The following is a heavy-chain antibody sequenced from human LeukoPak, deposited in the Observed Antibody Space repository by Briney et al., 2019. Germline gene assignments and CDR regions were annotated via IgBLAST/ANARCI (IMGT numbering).Heavy chain of an antibody. D-gene: IGHD5-24*01. V-gene: IGHV3-30*18. Sequence: PGGSLRLSCVASGFTFSSYGMHWVRQAPGKGLEWVAVISYDGSNKYYADSVKGRFTISRDNSKNTLYLQMNGLRAEDTAVYYCAKDQGDGYPRDAFDIWGQGTMVTVSS. CDR3: AKDQGDGYPRDAFDI. CDR2: ISYDGSNK. J-gene: IGHJ3*02. CDR1: GFTFSSYG.